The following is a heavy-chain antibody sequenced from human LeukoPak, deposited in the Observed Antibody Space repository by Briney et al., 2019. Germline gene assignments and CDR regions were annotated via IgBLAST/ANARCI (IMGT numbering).Heavy chain of an antibody. D-gene: IGHD6-19*01. CDR3: ARQESEYSSGWYNTYYFDY. J-gene: IGHJ4*02. V-gene: IGHV4-59*08. CDR1: GGSISGYY. Sequence: SETLSLTCTVSGGSISGYYWSWIRQPPGKGLEWIGYIYYSGSTNYNPSLKSRVTISVDTSKNQFSLKLSSVTAADTAVYYCARQESEYSSGWYNTYYFDYWGQGTLVTVSS. CDR2: IYYSGST.